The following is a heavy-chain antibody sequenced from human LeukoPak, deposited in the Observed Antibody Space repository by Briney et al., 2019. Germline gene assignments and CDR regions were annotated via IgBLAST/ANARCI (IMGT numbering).Heavy chain of an antibody. J-gene: IGHJ4*02. CDR2: IYYSGST. CDR3: ARDRPDCSSTSCYTIFDY. D-gene: IGHD2-2*02. V-gene: IGHV4-39*07. Sequence: SETLSLTCTVSGGSISSSSYYWGWVRQPPGKGLEWIGNIYYSGSTYYNPSLKSRVTISVDTSKNQFSLKLSSVTAADTAVYYCARDRPDCSSTSCYTIFDYWGQGTLVTVSS. CDR1: GGSISSSSYY.